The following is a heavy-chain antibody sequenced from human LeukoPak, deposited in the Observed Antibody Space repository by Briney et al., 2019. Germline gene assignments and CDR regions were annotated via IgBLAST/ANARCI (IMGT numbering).Heavy chain of an antibody. CDR2: IYTSGST. V-gene: IGHV4-61*02. Sequence: SETLSLTCTVSGGSISSGSYYWSWIRQPARKGLEWIGRIYTSGSTNYNPSLKSRVTISVDTSKNQFSLKLSSVTAADTAVYYCASTYGSGTPGDWFDPWGQGTLVTVSS. CDR1: GGSISSGSYY. D-gene: IGHD3-10*01. J-gene: IGHJ5*02. CDR3: ASTYGSGTPGDWFDP.